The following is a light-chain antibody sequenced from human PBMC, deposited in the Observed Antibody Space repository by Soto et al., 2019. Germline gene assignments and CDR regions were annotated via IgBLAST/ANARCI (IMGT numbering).Light chain of an antibody. CDR2: KAS. V-gene: IGKV1-5*03. J-gene: IGKJ5*01. CDR3: QQYLSYPIT. Sequence: DIQMTQSPSSVSASVGDRVTITCRASQSISSWLAWYQQKPGKAPKSLIYKASSLESGVPSRFSGSGSGTEFTLTISSLQPDDFATYYCQQYLSYPITFGQGTRLEIK. CDR1: QSISSW.